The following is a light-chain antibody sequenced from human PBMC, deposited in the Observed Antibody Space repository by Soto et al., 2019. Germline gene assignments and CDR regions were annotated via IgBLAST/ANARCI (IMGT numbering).Light chain of an antibody. CDR1: QSVSSN. CDR3: QQYNNWRGT. Sequence: EIVMTQSPATLSVSPGERATLSCRASQSVSSNLAWYQQKPGQAPRLLIYGASTRATGIPARFSGSGSGKDFTLTISSLHSKNFAFYYCQQYNNWRGTFGQGTKV. J-gene: IGKJ1*01. CDR2: GAS. V-gene: IGKV3-15*01.